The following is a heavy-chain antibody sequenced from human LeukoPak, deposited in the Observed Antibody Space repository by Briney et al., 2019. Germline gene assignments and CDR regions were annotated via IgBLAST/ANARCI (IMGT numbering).Heavy chain of an antibody. D-gene: IGHD2-2*02. CDR3: ARVTGGRYCSTTSCYMRGWFDP. J-gene: IGHJ5*02. V-gene: IGHV1-69*13. CDR1: GFTFTSYY. Sequence: ASVKVSCKASGFTFTSYYMHWVRQAPGQGLEWMGGIIPVFGTSNYAQKFQGRVTITADESTRTAYMELSSLRSEDTAVYYCARVTGGRYCSTTSCYMRGWFDPWGQGTLVTVSS. CDR2: IIPVFGTS.